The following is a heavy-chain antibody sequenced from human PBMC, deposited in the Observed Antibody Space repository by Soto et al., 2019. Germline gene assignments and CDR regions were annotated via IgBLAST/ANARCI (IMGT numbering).Heavy chain of an antibody. Sequence: EVPLVESGGGLVQPGGSLRLSCAASGFTVSSNYMSWVRQAPGKGLEWVSVIYSGGSTYYADSVKGRFTISRDNSKNTMYLQMNSVRAEDTAVYYCARNYGDYYYYGMDVWGQGTTVTVSS. CDR1: GFTVSSNY. CDR3: ARNYGDYYYYGMDV. D-gene: IGHD3-10*01. J-gene: IGHJ6*02. CDR2: IYSGGST. V-gene: IGHV3-66*01.